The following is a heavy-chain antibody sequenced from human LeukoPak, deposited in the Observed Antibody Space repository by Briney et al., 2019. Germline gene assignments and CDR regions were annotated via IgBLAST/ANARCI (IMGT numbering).Heavy chain of an antibody. V-gene: IGHV3-9*01. D-gene: IGHD6-13*01. J-gene: IGHJ4*02. CDR3: AKSSSWYRFDY. CDR2: ISWNSGSI. CDR1: GFTFSTYA. Sequence: GGSLRLSCAASGFTFSTYAMHWVRQAPGKGLEWVSGISWNSGSIGYADSVKGRFTISRDSAKNSLYLQMNSLRAEDTALYYCAKSSSWYRFDYWGQGTLVTVSS.